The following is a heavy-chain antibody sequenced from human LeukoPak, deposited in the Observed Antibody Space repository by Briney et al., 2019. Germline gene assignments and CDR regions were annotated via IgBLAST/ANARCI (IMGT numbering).Heavy chain of an antibody. Sequence: SETLSLTCTVSGGSIGNYYWSWIRQPPGKGLEWIAYIDYSGSTSYNPSLQSRVTISVDMSKNQFSLRLNSVTAADSAVYYCARAALGFCSGGTCPYYFDHWGQGTLITVSS. V-gene: IGHV4-59*01. J-gene: IGHJ4*02. D-gene: IGHD2-15*01. CDR1: GGSIGNYY. CDR3: ARAALGFCSGGTCPYYFDH. CDR2: IDYSGST.